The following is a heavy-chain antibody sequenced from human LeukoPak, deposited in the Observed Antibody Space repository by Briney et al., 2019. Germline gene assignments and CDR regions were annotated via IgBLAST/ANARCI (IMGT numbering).Heavy chain of an antibody. D-gene: IGHD3-10*01. CDR3: AKERVRGVIFDAFDI. CDR2: ISFDENNR. Sequence: GGSLRLSCAASGFTFSSYGMHWVRQAPGKGLEWVAVISFDENNRYYTDSVKGRFTISRDNSKNTVYLQMNSLRAEDTAVYYCAKERVRGVIFDAFDIWGQGTTVTVSS. CDR1: GFTFSSYG. J-gene: IGHJ3*02. V-gene: IGHV3-30*18.